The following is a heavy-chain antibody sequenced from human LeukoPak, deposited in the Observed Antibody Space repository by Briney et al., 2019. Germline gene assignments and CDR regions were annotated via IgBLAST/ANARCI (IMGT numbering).Heavy chain of an antibody. V-gene: IGHV7-4-1*02. CDR2: INTKTGYP. Sequence: GASVKVSCKASGYDFTNYPLHWVGQATGQGLEGLGWINTKTGYPIYAQRFRGRFVFSLDTADSTAFLQISGLKTEDSAVYFCARDRGITAWLDPWGQGTLVTVSS. D-gene: IGHD3-10*01. CDR3: ARDRGITAWLDP. CDR1: GYDFTNYP. J-gene: IGHJ5*02.